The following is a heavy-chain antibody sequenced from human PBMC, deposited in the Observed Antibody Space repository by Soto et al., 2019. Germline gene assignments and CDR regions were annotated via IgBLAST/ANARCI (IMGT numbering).Heavy chain of an antibody. CDR1: GFTFDDYA. J-gene: IGHJ1*01. CDR2: ISWNSVSI. CDR3: AKGDSSGWYGMEYFQH. V-gene: IGHV3-9*01. Sequence: EVQLVESGGGLVQPGRSLRLSCAASGFTFDDYAMHWARQVPGKGLGGASGISWNSVSIGYADSVKGRFPISRDNAKNYLYLQMNSLRAEDTALYYCAKGDSSGWYGMEYFQHWGQGTLVTVSS. D-gene: IGHD6-19*01.